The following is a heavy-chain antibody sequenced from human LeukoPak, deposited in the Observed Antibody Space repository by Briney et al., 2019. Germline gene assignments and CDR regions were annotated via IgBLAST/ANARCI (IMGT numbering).Heavy chain of an antibody. V-gene: IGHV1-69*13. Sequence: SVKVSCKASGGTFSSYVISWVRQAPGQGLEWMGGIIPIFGTANYAQNFQGRVTITADESTSTAYMELSSLGSEDTAVYYCARGQMATINAFDIWGQGTMVTVSS. CDR1: GGTFSSYV. J-gene: IGHJ3*02. CDR3: ARGQMATINAFDI. CDR2: IIPIFGTA. D-gene: IGHD5-24*01.